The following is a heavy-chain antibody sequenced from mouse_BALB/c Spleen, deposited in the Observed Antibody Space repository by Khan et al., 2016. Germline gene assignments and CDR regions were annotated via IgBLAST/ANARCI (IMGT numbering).Heavy chain of an antibody. V-gene: IGHV2-6-7*01. CDR2: IWGDGST. CDR1: GFSIIAYG. CDR3: ARDGWGYYAMDY. Sequence: QVQLKQSGPGLVAPSQSLSITCTVSGFSIIAYGVNWVRQPPGKGLEWLGMIWGDGSTDYNSALKSRLNITKDNSKSQVFFKMNSLQTDDTAKYXCARDGWGYYAMDYWGQGTSVTVSS. J-gene: IGHJ4*01. D-gene: IGHD2-2*01.